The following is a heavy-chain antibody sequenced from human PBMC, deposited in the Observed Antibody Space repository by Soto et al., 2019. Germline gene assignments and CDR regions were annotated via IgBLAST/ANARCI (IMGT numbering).Heavy chain of an antibody. CDR3: ARVQPYDYGANTGWLDP. D-gene: IGHD4-17*01. V-gene: IGHV4-31*03. CDR2: TFYSGAT. Sequence: PSETLSLTCTVSGGPISSGGYYWSWIRQHPGKGLEWIGYTFYSGATYYNPSLKSRTIISVDTSKNQFSLTLTSLTAADTAVYYCARVQPYDYGANTGWLDPWGQGTLVTVSS. CDR1: GGPISSGGYY. J-gene: IGHJ5*02.